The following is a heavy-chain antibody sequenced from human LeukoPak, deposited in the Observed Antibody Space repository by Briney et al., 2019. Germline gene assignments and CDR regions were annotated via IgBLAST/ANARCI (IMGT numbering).Heavy chain of an antibody. J-gene: IGHJ4*02. CDR3: AKDRRQGGRLHYFDY. Sequence: PGGSLRLSCAASGFTFSFYDMSWVRQVPGKGLEWVSTISGSGGSTNYPDSVGGRFTISRDNSKNTLYLQMNSLRAEDTAVYFCAKDRRQGGRLHYFDYWGQGALVTVSS. D-gene: IGHD1-26*01. V-gene: IGHV3-23*01. CDR2: ISGSGGST. CDR1: GFTFSFYD.